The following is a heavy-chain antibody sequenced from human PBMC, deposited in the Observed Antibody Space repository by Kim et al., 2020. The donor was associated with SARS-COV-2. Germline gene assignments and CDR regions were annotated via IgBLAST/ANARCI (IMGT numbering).Heavy chain of an antibody. CDR3: ARGPRDSSSWKGFNY. Sequence: SENLSLTCAVYGGSLSGYYWSWIRQPPGKGLEWIGEINHSGSTNYKPSLKSRVTISVDTSKNQFSLKLPSVTAADTAVYYCARGPRDSSSWKGFNYWGQGTLVTVSS. J-gene: IGHJ4*02. V-gene: IGHV4-34*01. CDR1: GGSLSGYY. D-gene: IGHD6-13*01. CDR2: INHSGST.